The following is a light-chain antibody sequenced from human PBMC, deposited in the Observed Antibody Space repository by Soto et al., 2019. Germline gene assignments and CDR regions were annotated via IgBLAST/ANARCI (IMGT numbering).Light chain of an antibody. J-gene: IGKJ1*01. CDR2: AAS. Sequence: DIQMTQSPSSLSASVRGRVTITCRASQGISNHLAWYQQKPGKVPKLLIYAASTLQSGVPSRFSGSGSGTDFTLTISSLQPEDVATYYCQKYDSAPWTFGQGTKVEIK. V-gene: IGKV1-27*01. CDR1: QGISNH. CDR3: QKYDSAPWT.